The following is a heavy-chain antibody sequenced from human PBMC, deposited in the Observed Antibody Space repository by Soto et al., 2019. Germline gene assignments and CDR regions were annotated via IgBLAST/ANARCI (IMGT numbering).Heavy chain of an antibody. CDR1: GYSFTGNS. D-gene: IGHD6-19*01. CDR2: INPSDGST. J-gene: IGHJ3*02. Sequence: GASVKVSCKASGYSFTGNSMHWVRQAPGQGLEWMGIINPSDGSTSYAQKFQGRVTMTRDTSTSTVYMELSSLRSEDTAVYYCARVVAVAGTRYHDAFDIWGQGTRVTVSS. V-gene: IGHV1-46*01. CDR3: ARVVAVAGTRYHDAFDI.